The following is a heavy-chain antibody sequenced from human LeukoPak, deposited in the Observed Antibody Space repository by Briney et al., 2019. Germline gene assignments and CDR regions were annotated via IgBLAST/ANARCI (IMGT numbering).Heavy chain of an antibody. V-gene: IGHV1-2*02. D-gene: IGHD4-17*01. CDR2: INPNSGGT. Sequence: ASVKVFCKASGYTFTGYYMHWVRQAPGQGLEWMGWINPNSGGTNYAQKFQGRVTMTRDTSISTSYMELSRLSSDDTVVYYCASMTTVTIFDYWGQGTLVAVSS. CDR3: ASMTTVTIFDY. CDR1: GYTFTGYY. J-gene: IGHJ4*02.